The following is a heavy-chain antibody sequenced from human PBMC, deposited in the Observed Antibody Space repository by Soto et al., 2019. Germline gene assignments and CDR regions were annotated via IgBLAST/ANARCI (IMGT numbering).Heavy chain of an antibody. V-gene: IGHV3-48*01. CDR3: GRGCGGDCYRVDY. CDR1: GFTFSDYS. D-gene: IGHD2-21*02. J-gene: IGHJ4*02. CDR2: ISSSSNTI. Sequence: EVQLVESGGGLVQPGGSLRLSCAASGFTFSDYSMNWVRQAPGKGLEWVSYISSSSNTIYYADSVKGRFTISRDNAKNSLYLQINSLRAEDTAVYYCGRGCGGDCYRVDYWGQGTLVIVSS.